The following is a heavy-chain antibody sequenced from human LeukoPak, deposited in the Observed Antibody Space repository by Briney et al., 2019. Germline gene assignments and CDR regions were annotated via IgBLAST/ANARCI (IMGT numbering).Heavy chain of an antibody. CDR2: INTSGGST. V-gene: IGHV1-46*01. Sequence: GASVKVSCKASGYTFTSYYMHWVRQAPGQGLEWMGIINTSGGSTSYAQKFQGRVTMTRDTSTSTVYMELSSLRSEDTAVYYCAREPSLGLTGYYRPYGMDVWGQGTTVTVSS. J-gene: IGHJ6*02. CDR3: AREPSLGLTGYYRPYGMDV. CDR1: GYTFTSYY. D-gene: IGHD3-9*01.